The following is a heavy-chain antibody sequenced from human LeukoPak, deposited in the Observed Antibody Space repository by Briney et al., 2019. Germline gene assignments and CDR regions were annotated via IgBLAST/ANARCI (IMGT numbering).Heavy chain of an antibody. CDR3: GRADQKWFGESMVDY. CDR2: IKQDGGEK. CDR1: GFSFSNYW. D-gene: IGHD3-10*01. J-gene: IGHJ4*02. Sequence: GSLRLSCAASGFSFSNYWMNWVRQAPGKGLGGVANIKQDGGEKYYVDSVKGRFTISRDNAKNSLYLQMSSLRAEDTAVYYCGRADQKWFGESMVDYWGQGTLVTVSS. V-gene: IGHV3-7*01.